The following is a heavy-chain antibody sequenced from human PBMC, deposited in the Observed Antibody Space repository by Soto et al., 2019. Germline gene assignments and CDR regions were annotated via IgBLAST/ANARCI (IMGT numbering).Heavy chain of an antibody. CDR1: GFTFDDYA. CDR3: ARTRYYYYGMDV. J-gene: IGHJ6*02. Sequence: SGGGLVQPGRSLRLSCAASGFTFDDYAMHWVRQAPGKGLEWVSGISWNSGSIGYADSVKGRFTISRDNAKNSLYLQMNSLRAEDTALYYCARTRYYYYGMDVWGQGTTVTVSS. V-gene: IGHV3-9*01. CDR2: ISWNSGSI. D-gene: IGHD1-7*01.